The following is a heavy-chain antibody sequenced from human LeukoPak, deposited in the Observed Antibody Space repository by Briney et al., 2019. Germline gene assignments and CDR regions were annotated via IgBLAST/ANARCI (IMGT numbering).Heavy chain of an antibody. V-gene: IGHV1-2*02. CDR1: GYTFTGYY. D-gene: IGHD2-8*01. CDR3: ARDLGYCSNGVCPPDY. CDR2: INPNNGGT. Sequence: GASVKVSCKASGYTFTGYYMHWVRQAPGQGLEWMGWINPNNGGTNYAQKFQGRVTITRDTSTSTAYMELSRLRSDDTAVYYCARDLGYCSNGVCPPDYWGQGPLATVSA. J-gene: IGHJ4*02.